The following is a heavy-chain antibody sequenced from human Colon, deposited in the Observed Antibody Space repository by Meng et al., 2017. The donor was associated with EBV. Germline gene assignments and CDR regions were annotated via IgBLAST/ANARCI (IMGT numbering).Heavy chain of an antibody. D-gene: IGHD3-10*01. Sequence: QLQLQEAGPGLVKPSETLCLTCTVSGGSISSSHYYWGWVRQPPGKGLQWIGTIYHSGSTSYNPSLQSRVTMFVDTSKNQFSLMLTPVTATDTAVYYCARRRGGSGRDCWGQGTLVTVSS. V-gene: IGHV4-39*01. CDR1: GGSISSSHYY. CDR2: IYHSGST. CDR3: ARRRGGSGRDC. J-gene: IGHJ4*02.